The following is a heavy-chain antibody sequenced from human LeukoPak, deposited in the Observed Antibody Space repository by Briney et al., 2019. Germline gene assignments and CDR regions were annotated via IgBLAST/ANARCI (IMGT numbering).Heavy chain of an antibody. CDR3: ARIGYSYPSDY. D-gene: IGHD5-18*01. V-gene: IGHV4-34*01. CDR1: GGSFSGYY. CDR2: INHSGST. Sequence: SETLSLTCAVYGGSFSGYYWSWIRQPPGKGLEWIGEINHSGSTNYNPSLKSRVTISVDTSKNQFSLKLSSVTAADTAVYYCARIGYSYPSDYWGQGTLFTVSS. J-gene: IGHJ4*02.